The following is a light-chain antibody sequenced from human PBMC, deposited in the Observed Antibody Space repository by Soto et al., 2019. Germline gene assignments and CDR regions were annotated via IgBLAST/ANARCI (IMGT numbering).Light chain of an antibody. CDR1: QSVSSNF. Sequence: EIVLTQSPGTLSLSPGERATLSCRASQSVSSNFLAWYQQKPGRXPRXLIYGASNRATGIPDRFSGSGSGTDFTLTISRLEPEDFAVYYCQQYGSSPRTFGQGTKVDIK. CDR3: QQYGSSPRT. V-gene: IGKV3-20*01. CDR2: GAS. J-gene: IGKJ1*01.